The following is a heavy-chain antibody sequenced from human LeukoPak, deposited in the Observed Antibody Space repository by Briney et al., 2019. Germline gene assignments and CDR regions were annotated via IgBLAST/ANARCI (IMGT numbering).Heavy chain of an antibody. V-gene: IGHV1-2*06. CDR2: INPNSGGT. Sequence: GASVKVSCKASGYTFTGYYMHWVRQAPGQGLEWMGRINPNSGGTNYAQKFQGRVTMTRDTSISTAYMELSRLRSDDTAVYYCARDYDSRGYYFDYWGQGTLVTVSS. J-gene: IGHJ4*02. D-gene: IGHD3-22*01. CDR3: ARDYDSRGYYFDY. CDR1: GYTFTGYY.